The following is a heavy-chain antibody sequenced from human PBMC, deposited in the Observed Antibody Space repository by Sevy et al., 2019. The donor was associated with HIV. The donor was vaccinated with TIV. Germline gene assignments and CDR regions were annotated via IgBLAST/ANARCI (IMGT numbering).Heavy chain of an antibody. D-gene: IGHD3-22*01. J-gene: IGHJ4*02. CDR2: IYPDDSET. V-gene: IGHV5-51*01. CDR3: ATSRSGYFDSSGYYIY. CDR1: GYSFTSHW. Sequence: GESLKISCEGSGYSFTSHWIGWVRHMPGKGLEWMGIIYPDDSETRYSPSFQGQVTFSADKSISTAYLQWSNLKASDTAMYYCATSRSGYFDSSGYYIYWGQGTMVTVSS.